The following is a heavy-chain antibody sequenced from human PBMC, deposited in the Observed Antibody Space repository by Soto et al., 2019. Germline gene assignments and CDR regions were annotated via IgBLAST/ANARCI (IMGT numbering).Heavy chain of an antibody. J-gene: IGHJ4*02. D-gene: IGHD5-18*01. Sequence: GCSLRLSCASSEFTVSSYYMNWVRQAPGKGLECVSIIYSGGNTHYADSVKGRFTISRDTSKSTLYLQMNSLRPEDTAVYYCASRRGYTYGPPDCWGQGTLVTVSS. CDR3: ASRRGYTYGPPDC. V-gene: IGHV3-53*01. CDR1: EFTVSSYY. CDR2: IYSGGNT.